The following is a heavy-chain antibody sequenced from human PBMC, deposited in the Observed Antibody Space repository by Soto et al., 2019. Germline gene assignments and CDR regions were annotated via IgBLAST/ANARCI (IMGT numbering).Heavy chain of an antibody. CDR2: IYHSGST. J-gene: IGHJ6*02. CDR3: ARGLYGVDV. CDR1: GYSISSTYY. Sequence: PSETLSLTCAVSGYSISSTYYWGWIRQPPGKGLEWIGSIYHSGSTYYNPSLKSRVTISVDTSQNHFSLKLSSVTAADTAIYYCARGLYGVDVWGQGTTVTVS. D-gene: IGHD2-21*01. V-gene: IGHV4-38-2*01.